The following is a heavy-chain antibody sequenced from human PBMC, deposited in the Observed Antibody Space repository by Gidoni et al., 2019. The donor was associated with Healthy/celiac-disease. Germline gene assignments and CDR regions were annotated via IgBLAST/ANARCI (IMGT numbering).Heavy chain of an antibody. CDR3: ARRGLWYQRKNWFDP. CDR1: GGSISRSSYY. D-gene: IGHD2-2*01. J-gene: IGHJ5*02. V-gene: IGHV4-39*01. CDR2: IYYSGST. Sequence: QLQLQESGPGLVKPSGTLSLTCTVSGGSISRSSYYWGWIRQPPGKGLEWIVSIYYSGSTYYNPSLKSRVTISVDTSKNQFSLKLSSVTAADTAVYYCARRGLWYQRKNWFDPWGQGTLVTVSS.